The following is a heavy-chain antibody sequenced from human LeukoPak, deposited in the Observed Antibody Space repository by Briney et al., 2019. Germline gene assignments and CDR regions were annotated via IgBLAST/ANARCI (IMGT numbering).Heavy chain of an antibody. CDR2: ISHSGST. CDR3: ARGSVPPDY. J-gene: IGHJ4*02. V-gene: IGHV4-34*01. CDR1: GGSFSGYY. Sequence: SETLSLTCAVYGGSFSGYYWSWIRQPPGKGLEWIGEISHSGSTNYNPSLKSRVTISVDTSKNQFSLKLSSVTAADTAVYYCARGSVPPDYWGQGTLVTVSS.